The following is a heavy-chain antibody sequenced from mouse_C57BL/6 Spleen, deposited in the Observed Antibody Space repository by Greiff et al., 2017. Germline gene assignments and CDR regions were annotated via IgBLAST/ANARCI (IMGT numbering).Heavy chain of an antibody. CDR3: ARDSPYDYDGYFDF. CDR2: INYDGSST. Sequence: DVMLVESEGGLVQPGSSMKLSCTASGFTFSDSYMAWVRQVPEKGLEWVANINYDGSSTYYLDSLKSRFIISRDTAKNILYLQMSSLKSEDTATYYCARDSPYDYDGYFDFWGTGTTVTVSS. D-gene: IGHD2-4*01. J-gene: IGHJ1*03. CDR1: GFTFSDSY. V-gene: IGHV5-16*01.